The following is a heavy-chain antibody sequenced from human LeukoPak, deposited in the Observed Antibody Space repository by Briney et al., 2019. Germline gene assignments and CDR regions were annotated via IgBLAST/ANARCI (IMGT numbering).Heavy chain of an antibody. CDR3: VRTAPYSRAFDI. CDR1: GFTVSSNY. CDR2: IYSGGST. J-gene: IGHJ3*02. V-gene: IGHV3-53*01. Sequence: PGGSLRLSCAASGFTVSSNYMSWVRQAPGKGLEWVSVIYSGGSTYYADSVKGRFTISRDNSKNTLYLQMNSLRAEDTAVYYCVRTAPYSRAFDIWGQGTMVTVSS. D-gene: IGHD1-26*01.